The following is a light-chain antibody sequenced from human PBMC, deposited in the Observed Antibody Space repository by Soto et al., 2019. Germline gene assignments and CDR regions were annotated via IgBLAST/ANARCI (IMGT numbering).Light chain of an antibody. CDR1: SGSIASNY. Sequence: NFMLTQPHSVSESPGKTVTISCTRSSGSIASNYVQWYQHPPGSSPPTVIYEDNQRPSGVPDRFSGSIDSSSNSASLTISGLKTEDEADYYCQSYDSSNAWVFGGGTKLTVL. CDR3: QSYDSSNAWV. CDR2: EDN. V-gene: IGLV6-57*01. J-gene: IGLJ3*02.